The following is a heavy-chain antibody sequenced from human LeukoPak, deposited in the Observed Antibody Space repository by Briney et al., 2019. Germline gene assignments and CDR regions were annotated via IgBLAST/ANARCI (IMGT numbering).Heavy chain of an antibody. V-gene: IGHV4-39*02. CDR2: IYYIGST. Sequence: PSETLSLICTVSGGSISSSSYYLGWIRQPPGTGLEWIGRIYYIGSTYYNPSLKSRVTISVDTSKNQFSLKLSSVTAADTAVYYCARERESGSNYYYYGLDVWGQGTTVTVSS. CDR3: ARERESGSNYYYYGLDV. D-gene: IGHD3-10*01. CDR1: GGSISSSSYY. J-gene: IGHJ6*02.